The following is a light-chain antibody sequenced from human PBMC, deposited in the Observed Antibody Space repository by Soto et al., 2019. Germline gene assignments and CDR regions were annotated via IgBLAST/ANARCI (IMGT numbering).Light chain of an antibody. CDR1: SSDVGAYNY. CDR3: SSFTTSSSYV. J-gene: IGLJ1*01. V-gene: IGLV2-14*01. Sequence: QSALTQPASVSGSPGQSITISCTGTSSDVGAYNYVCWYQQHPGKAPKLMIWDVYNRPSGVSHRFSGSKSGNTASLTIFGLQAEDEADYYCSSFTTSSSYVFGTGTKLTVL. CDR2: DVY.